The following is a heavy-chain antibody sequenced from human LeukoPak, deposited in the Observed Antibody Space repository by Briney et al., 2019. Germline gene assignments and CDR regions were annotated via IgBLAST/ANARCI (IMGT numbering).Heavy chain of an antibody. D-gene: IGHD1-1*01. V-gene: IGHV1-24*01. J-gene: IGHJ4*02. CDR3: ATDVTGTAPYDF. Sequence: GGSVKVSCKVSGYSLSELSIHWVRQAPGKGLEWMGGFDPEDDEAIYAQSLQGRVTMTEDTSTDTAYMELSGLTSDDAAVYYCATDVTGTAPYDFWGQGTLVTVS. CDR2: FDPEDDEA. CDR1: GYSLSELS.